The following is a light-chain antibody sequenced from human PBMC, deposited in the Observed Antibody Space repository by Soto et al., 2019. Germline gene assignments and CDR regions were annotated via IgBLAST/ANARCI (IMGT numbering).Light chain of an antibody. CDR3: TSYAGSNNLV. J-gene: IGLJ2*01. CDR1: SGDVGAYNY. V-gene: IGLV2-8*01. Sequence: QSVLTQPPSASGSPGQSVTISCTGTSGDVGAYNYVSWYQQHPGKAPKLMIYEVSKRPSGVPDRFSGSKSGNTASLTVSGLQAEDEADYYCTSYAGSNNLVFGGGTKLTVL. CDR2: EVS.